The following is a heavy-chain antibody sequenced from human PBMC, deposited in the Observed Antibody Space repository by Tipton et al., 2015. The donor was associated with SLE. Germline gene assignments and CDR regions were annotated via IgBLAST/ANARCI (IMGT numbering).Heavy chain of an antibody. Sequence: TLSLTCTVSGDSLSIVGYYWSWIRQRPGKGLEWIGYISDGGGTNHNPSLKSRVTISVDPAKNQFSLKLTSVTAADTAVYYCARGMLTWRGAIIGVDVWGHGTTVNVSS. CDR3: ARGMLTWRGAIIGVDV. V-gene: IGHV4-61*08. CDR1: GDSLSIVGYY. CDR2: ISDGGGT. J-gene: IGHJ6*02. D-gene: IGHD2-8*01.